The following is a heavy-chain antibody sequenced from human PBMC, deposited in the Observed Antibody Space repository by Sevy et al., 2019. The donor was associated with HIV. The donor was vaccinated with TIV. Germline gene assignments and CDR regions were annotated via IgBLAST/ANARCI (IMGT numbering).Heavy chain of an antibody. V-gene: IGHV3-7*01. CDR1: GLTFSSSW. J-gene: IGHJ2*01. Sequence: GGSLRLSCAASGLTFSSSWMSWVRQAPAKGLEWVANINENGSGKYYVDSVKGRFIISRDNAKNSLYLQMNTLSAEDTAVYYCASGRRGAYTNWSFDSWGRGALVTVSS. CDR2: INENGSGK. D-gene: IGHD5-18*01. CDR3: ASGRRGAYTNWSFDS.